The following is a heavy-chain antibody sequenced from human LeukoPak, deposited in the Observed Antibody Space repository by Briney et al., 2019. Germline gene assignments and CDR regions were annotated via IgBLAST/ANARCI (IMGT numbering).Heavy chain of an antibody. CDR1: GYTFTGYY. CDR2: INPNSGGT. V-gene: IGHV1-2*06. CDR3: ARMSIAARRFDY. Sequence: ASVKVSCKASGYTFTGYYMHWVRQAPGQGLEWMGRINPNSGGTNYAQKFQGRVTMTRDASISTAYMELSRLRSDDTAVYYCARMSIAARRFDYWGQGTLVTASS. J-gene: IGHJ4*02. D-gene: IGHD6-6*01.